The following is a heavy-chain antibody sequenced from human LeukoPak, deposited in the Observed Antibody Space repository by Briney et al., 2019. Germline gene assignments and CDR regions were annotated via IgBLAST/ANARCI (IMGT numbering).Heavy chain of an antibody. D-gene: IGHD6-13*01. CDR2: ISSNGGST. J-gene: IGHJ4*02. V-gene: IGHV3-64D*06. Sequence: GGSLRLSCSASGFTFSSYAMHWVRQAPGKGLEYVSAISSNGGSTYYADSVKGRFTISRDNSKNTLYLQMSSLRAEDAAVYYCVKNIAAAGTSFFDYWGQGTLVTVSS. CDR1: GFTFSSYA. CDR3: VKNIAAAGTSFFDY.